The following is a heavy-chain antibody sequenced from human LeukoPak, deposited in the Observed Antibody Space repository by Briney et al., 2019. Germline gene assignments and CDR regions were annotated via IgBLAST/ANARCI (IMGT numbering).Heavy chain of an antibody. CDR3: ARALYDSSGCDY. V-gene: IGHV1-2*06. J-gene: IGHJ4*02. CDR2: INPNSGGT. CDR1: GYTFTGYY. Sequence: GASVKVSCKASGYTFTGYYMHWVRQAPGQGLEWMGRINPNSGGTNYAQKFQGRVTMTRDTSISTAYMELSRLRSDDTAVYYCARALYDSSGCDYWGQGTLVTVSS. D-gene: IGHD3-22*01.